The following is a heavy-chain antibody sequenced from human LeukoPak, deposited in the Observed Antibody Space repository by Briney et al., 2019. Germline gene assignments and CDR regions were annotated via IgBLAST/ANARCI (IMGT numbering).Heavy chain of an antibody. V-gene: IGHV4-59*08. CDR3: ARLLSWYFDL. CDR1: GGSISSYY. Sequence: SETLSLTCTVSGGSISSYYWSWIRLPPGKGLEWIGYIYYSGSTNYNPSLKSRVTISVDTSKNQFSLKLSSVTAADTAVYYCARLLSWYFDLWGRGTLVTVSS. J-gene: IGHJ2*01. CDR2: IYYSGST.